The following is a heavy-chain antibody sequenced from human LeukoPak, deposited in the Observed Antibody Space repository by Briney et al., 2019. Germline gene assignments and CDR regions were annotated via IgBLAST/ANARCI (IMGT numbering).Heavy chain of an antibody. CDR2: ISAKNGDT. V-gene: IGHV1-18*01. Sequence: ASVKVSCKASGYTFTRYGISWGGQALGKGLEWMGWISAKNGDTNSAQKFQGRVTMTTDTSTSTAYMELRSLRSDDTAVYYCARDFFHGHCAGLSCFLLDYWGQGSLVTVSS. D-gene: IGHD2-15*01. CDR1: GYTFTRYG. CDR3: ARDFFHGHCAGLSCFLLDY. J-gene: IGHJ4*02.